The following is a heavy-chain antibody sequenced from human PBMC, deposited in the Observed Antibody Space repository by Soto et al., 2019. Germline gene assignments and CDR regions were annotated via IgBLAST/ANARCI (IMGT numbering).Heavy chain of an antibody. Sequence: GGSLRLSCAASGFTFSSYGMHWVRQAPGKGLEWVAVISYDGSNKYYADSVKGRFTISRDNSKNTLYLQMNSLRAEDTAVYYCAKDTLHDPVVVPEGGMDVWGQGTTVTAP. CDR1: GFTFSSYG. V-gene: IGHV3-30*18. CDR3: AKDTLHDPVVVPEGGMDV. CDR2: ISYDGSNK. J-gene: IGHJ6*02. D-gene: IGHD3-22*01.